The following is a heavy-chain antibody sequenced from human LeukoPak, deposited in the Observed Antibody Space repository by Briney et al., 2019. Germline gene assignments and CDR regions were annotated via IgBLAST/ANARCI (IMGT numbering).Heavy chain of an antibody. Sequence: GGSLRLSCAASGFTFSSYWMHWVSQVPGKGLVWVARINPGGSSITYADSVKGRFTISRDNAKNTLYLQMDSLRTEDTGVYYCARSNQADDYWGQGTLVTVSS. J-gene: IGHJ4*02. V-gene: IGHV3-74*01. CDR3: ARSNQADDY. CDR1: GFTFSSYW. D-gene: IGHD1-14*01. CDR2: INPGGSSI.